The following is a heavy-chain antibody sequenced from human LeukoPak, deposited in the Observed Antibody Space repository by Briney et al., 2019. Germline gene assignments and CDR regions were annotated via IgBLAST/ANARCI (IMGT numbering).Heavy chain of an antibody. CDR1: GFTFSDYY. D-gene: IGHD3-16*01. CDR2: ISSSGSTI. J-gene: IGHJ1*01. CDR3: ARDRSANDQGRYFQH. Sequence: GGSLRLSCAASGFTFSDYYMSWIRQAPGKGLEWVSYISSSGSTIYYADSVKGRFTISRDNAKNSLYLQMNSLRAEDTAVYYCARDRSANDQGRYFQHWGQGTLVTVSS. V-gene: IGHV3-11*01.